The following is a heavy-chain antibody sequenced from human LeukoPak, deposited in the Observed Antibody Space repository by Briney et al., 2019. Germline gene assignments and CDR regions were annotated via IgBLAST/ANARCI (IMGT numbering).Heavy chain of an antibody. CDR1: GGSISSSNW. V-gene: IGHV4-4*02. CDR2: IYHSGST. CDR3: ARARIAVAGNAFDI. D-gene: IGHD6-19*01. J-gene: IGHJ3*02. Sequence: PSGTLSLTCAVSGGSISSSNWWSWVRQPPGKRPEWIGEIYHSGSTNYNPSLKSRVTISVDKSKNQFSLKLSSVTAADTAVYYCARARIAVAGNAFDIWGQGTMVTVSS.